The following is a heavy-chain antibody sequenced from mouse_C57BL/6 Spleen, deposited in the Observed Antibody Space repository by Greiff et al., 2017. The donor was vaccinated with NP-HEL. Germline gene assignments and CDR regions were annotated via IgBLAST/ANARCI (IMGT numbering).Heavy chain of an antibody. CDR1: GYAFSSYW. CDR3: ARRANSFGYYYAMDY. V-gene: IGHV1-80*01. Sequence: VQLQQSGAELVKPGASVKISCKASGYAFSSYWMNWVKQRPGKGLEWIGQIYPGDGDTNYNGKFKGKATLTADKSSSTAYMQLSSLTSEDSAVYFCARRANSFGYYYAMDYWGQGTSVTVSS. CDR2: IYPGDGDT. J-gene: IGHJ4*01.